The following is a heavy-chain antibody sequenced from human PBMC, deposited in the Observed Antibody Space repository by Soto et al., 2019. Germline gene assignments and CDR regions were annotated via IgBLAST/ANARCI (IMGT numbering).Heavy chain of an antibody. CDR1: GFTFSSYS. D-gene: IGHD3-16*01. J-gene: IGHJ4*02. V-gene: IGHV3-48*01. Sequence: EVQLVESGGGLVQPGGSLRLSCAASGFTFSSYSMNWVRQAPGEGLEWVSYISSSSSTIYYADSVKGRFTISRDNAKNSLYLQMNSLRAEDTAVYYCARLNFGLFDYWGQGTLVTVSS. CDR2: ISSSSSTI. CDR3: ARLNFGLFDY.